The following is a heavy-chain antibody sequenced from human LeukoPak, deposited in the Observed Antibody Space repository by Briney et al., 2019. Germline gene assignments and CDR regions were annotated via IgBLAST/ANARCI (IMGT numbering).Heavy chain of an antibody. D-gene: IGHD3-10*01. J-gene: IGHJ1*01. V-gene: IGHV1-69*05. CDR1: GGTFSSYA. CDR3: ARVPLSDASGRYYSH. CDR2: IIPIFGTA. Sequence: SVKVSCKASGGTFSSYAISWVRQAPGQGLEWMGGIIPIFGTADYAQKFQDRVALTRDTSASTAYMELNSLSSEDTAVYYCARVPLSDASGRYYSHWGQGTLVTVSS.